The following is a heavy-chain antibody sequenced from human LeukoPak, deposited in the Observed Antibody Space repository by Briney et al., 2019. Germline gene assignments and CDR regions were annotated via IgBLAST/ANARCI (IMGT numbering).Heavy chain of an antibody. V-gene: IGHV5-10-1*01. CDR3: VRQPPGVYDTTQNWFDP. CDR1: GYSFPSYW. Sequence: GEPLKISCKVSGYSFPSYWITWVRQVPGKGLEWMGRIAPSDSYTNYNPSFEGHVTMSVEKSITTVYLQWSSLKASDTAMYYCVRQPPGVYDTTQNWFDPWGQGTLVTVSS. CDR2: IAPSDSYT. D-gene: IGHD3-22*01. J-gene: IGHJ5*02.